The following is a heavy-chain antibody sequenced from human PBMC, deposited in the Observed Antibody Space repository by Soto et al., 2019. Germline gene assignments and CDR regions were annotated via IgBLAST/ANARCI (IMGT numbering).Heavy chain of an antibody. CDR2: IWYDGSNK. V-gene: IGHV3-33*01. Sequence: QVQLVESGGGVVQPGRSLRLSCAASGFTFSSYGMHWVRQAPGKGLEWVAVIWYDGSNKYYADSVKGRFTISRDNSKNTLYLQMNSLRAEDTAVYYCARDRHWGQSAFDIWGQGTMVTVSS. CDR1: GFTFSSYG. D-gene: IGHD7-27*01. CDR3: ARDRHWGQSAFDI. J-gene: IGHJ3*02.